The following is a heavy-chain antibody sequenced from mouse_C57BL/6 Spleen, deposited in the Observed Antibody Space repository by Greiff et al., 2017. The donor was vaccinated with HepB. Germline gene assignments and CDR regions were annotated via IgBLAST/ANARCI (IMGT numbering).Heavy chain of an antibody. CDR3: TRDLTGGYYFDY. CDR2: ISSGGDYI. Sequence: DVHLVESGEGLVKPGGSLKLSCAASGFTFSSYAMSWVRQTPEKRLEWVAYISSGGDYIYYADTVKGRFTISRDNARNTLYLQMSSLKSEDTAMYYCTRDLTGGYYFDYWGQGTTLTVSS. J-gene: IGHJ2*01. CDR1: GFTFSSYA. V-gene: IGHV5-9-1*02. D-gene: IGHD4-1*01.